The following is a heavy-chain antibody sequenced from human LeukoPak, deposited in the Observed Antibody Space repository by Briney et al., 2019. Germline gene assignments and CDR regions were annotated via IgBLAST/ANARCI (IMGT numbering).Heavy chain of an antibody. J-gene: IGHJ4*02. CDR1: GDSFSGYF. Sequence: ASVKVSCKASGDSFSGYFIHWVRQAPRQGLEWMGNINTYSGVTNYAQRFQGRVTMTRDTSSATAYMEASSLTSDDTAVYYCAREDESGWRRFDYWGQGTLVTVSS. D-gene: IGHD6-19*01. CDR3: AREDESGWRRFDY. CDR2: INTYSGVT. V-gene: IGHV1-2*02.